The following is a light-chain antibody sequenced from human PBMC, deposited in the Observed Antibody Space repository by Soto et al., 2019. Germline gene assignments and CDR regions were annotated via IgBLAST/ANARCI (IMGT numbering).Light chain of an antibody. CDR2: DAS. CDR3: QQRDYWPIT. J-gene: IGKJ5*01. CDR1: QSVRNY. V-gene: IGKV3-11*01. Sequence: EVVLTQSPATLSLSPGERATLSCRASQSVRNYLAWYEQKPGQAPRLLIYDASNRAAGIPARFSGSGSGTDFTLTISSLEPEDFAVYYWQQRDYWPITFGQGTRLE.